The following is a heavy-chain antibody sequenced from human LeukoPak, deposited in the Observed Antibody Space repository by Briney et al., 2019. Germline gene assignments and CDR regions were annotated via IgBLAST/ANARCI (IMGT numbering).Heavy chain of an antibody. V-gene: IGHV3-74*01. D-gene: IGHD1/OR15-1a*01. Sequence: GGSLRLSCAASGFTFSSYWMHWVRQAPGKGLVWVSRINSDGSSTSYADSVKGRFTISRDNARNSLYLQMNSLRAEDTAVYYCARDVVGTGTPAFDYWGQGTLVTVSS. J-gene: IGHJ4*02. CDR3: ARDVVGTGTPAFDY. CDR1: GFTFSSYW. CDR2: INSDGSST.